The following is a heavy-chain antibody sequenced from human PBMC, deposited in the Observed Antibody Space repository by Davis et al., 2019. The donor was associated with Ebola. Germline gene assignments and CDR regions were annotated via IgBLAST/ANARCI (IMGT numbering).Heavy chain of an antibody. J-gene: IGHJ3*02. CDR3: ARGPTYYYDSSGRIDAFDI. CDR1: GGSISGYY. D-gene: IGHD3-22*01. CDR2: IYYSGST. V-gene: IGHV4-59*01. Sequence: SETLSLTCTVSGGSISGYYWTWIRQPPGKGLEWIGYIYYSGSTNYNPSLKSRVTISVDTSKNQFSLKLSSVTAADTAVYYCARGPTYYYDSSGRIDAFDIWGQGTMVTVSS.